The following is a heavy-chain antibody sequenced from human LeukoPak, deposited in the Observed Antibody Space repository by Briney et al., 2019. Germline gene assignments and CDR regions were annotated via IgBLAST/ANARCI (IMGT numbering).Heavy chain of an antibody. Sequence: PGGSLRLSCAASGFTFSSYSMNWVRQAPGKGLEWVSSISSSSSYIYYADSVKGRFTISRDNAKNSLYLQMNSLRAEDTAVYYCASSSNTYYYGSGRDYWGQGTLVTVSS. CDR2: ISSSSSYI. D-gene: IGHD3-10*01. CDR3: ASSSNTYYYGSGRDY. CDR1: GFTFSSYS. J-gene: IGHJ4*02. V-gene: IGHV3-21*01.